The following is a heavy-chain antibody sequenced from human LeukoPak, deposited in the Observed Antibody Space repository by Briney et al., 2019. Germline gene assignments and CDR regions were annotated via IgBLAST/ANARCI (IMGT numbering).Heavy chain of an antibody. J-gene: IGHJ3*02. Sequence: SETLSLTCAVYGGSFSGYYWSWIRQPPGKGLEWIGSIYHSGSTYYNPSLKSRVTISVDTSKNQFSLKLSSVTAADTAVYYCARASYSRDDAFDIWGQGTMVTVSS. CDR2: IYHSGST. CDR1: GGSFSGYY. V-gene: IGHV4-34*01. CDR3: ARASYSRDDAFDI. D-gene: IGHD6-13*01.